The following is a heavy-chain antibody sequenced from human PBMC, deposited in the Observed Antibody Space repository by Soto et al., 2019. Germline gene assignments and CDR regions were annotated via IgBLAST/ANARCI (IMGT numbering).Heavy chain of an antibody. Sequence: QVQLVESGGGVVQPGTSLRLSCAASGVTFSGYAMHWVRQYPGKGLEWVAVILYDGSADYYADSVKGRFTISRDNSKNTLYLHMDSLRAADTAVYYCAKVCYCSKGVCSGDGDYGAVDSWGKGTVVTVSS. D-gene: IGHD2-8*01. CDR3: AKVCYCSKGVCSGDGDYGAVDS. V-gene: IGHV3-30*18. J-gene: IGHJ4*02. CDR2: ILYDGSAD. CDR1: GVTFSGYA.